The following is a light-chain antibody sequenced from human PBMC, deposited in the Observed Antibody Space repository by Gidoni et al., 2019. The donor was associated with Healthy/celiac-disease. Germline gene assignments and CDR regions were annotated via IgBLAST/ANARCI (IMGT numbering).Light chain of an antibody. V-gene: IGLV3-21*03. CDR1: NIGSKS. Sequence: SYVLTQPPSVSVAPGKTARITCGGNNIGSKSVHWYQQKPGQAPVLVVYDDSERPSGIPERFSGSNAGNTATLTSSRVEAGDEADYYCQVWDSSSDHVVFGGGTKLTVL. J-gene: IGLJ2*01. CDR3: QVWDSSSDHVV. CDR2: DDS.